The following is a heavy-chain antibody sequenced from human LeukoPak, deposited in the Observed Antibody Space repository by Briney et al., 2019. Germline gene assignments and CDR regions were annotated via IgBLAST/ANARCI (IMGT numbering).Heavy chain of an antibody. J-gene: IGHJ6*02. V-gene: IGHV4-61*05. CDR1: GGSISSSSYY. D-gene: IGHD2-15*01. CDR3: AANRGYCSGGSRYYYYYGMDV. CDR2: IYYSGST. Sequence: PSETLSLTCTVSGGSISSSSYYWGWIRQPPGKGLEWIGNIYYSGSTNYNPSLKSRVTISVDRSKNQFSLKLSSVTAADTAVYYCAANRGYCSGGSRYYYYYGMDVWGQGTTVTVSS.